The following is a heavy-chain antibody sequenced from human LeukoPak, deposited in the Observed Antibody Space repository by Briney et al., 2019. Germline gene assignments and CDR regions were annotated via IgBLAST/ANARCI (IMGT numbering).Heavy chain of an antibody. CDR1: GGSISSYY. CDR2: IYYSGST. CDR3: ARGSPRYYYGSGSYQVDAFDI. D-gene: IGHD3-10*01. V-gene: IGHV4-59*01. J-gene: IGHJ3*02. Sequence: SETLSLTCTVSGGSISSYYWSWIRQPPGKGLEWIGYIYYSGSTNYNPSLKSRVTISVDTSKNQFSLKLSSVTAADTAVYYCARGSPRYYYGSGSYQVDAFDIWGQGTMVTVSS.